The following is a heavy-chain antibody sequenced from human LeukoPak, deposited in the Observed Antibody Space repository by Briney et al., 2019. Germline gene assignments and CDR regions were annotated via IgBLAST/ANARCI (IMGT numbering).Heavy chain of an antibody. CDR3: AKGSGWYV. J-gene: IGHJ4*02. V-gene: IGHV3-23*01. CDR2: ISGSGGST. Sequence: GGSLRLSYAASGFTFSSSSMSWVRQAPGKGLEWVSVISGSGGSTDYADSVKGRFTISRDNSKNTLYLQMNSLRAEDTAVYYCAKGSGWYVWGQGTLVTVSS. D-gene: IGHD6-19*01. CDR1: GFTFSSSS.